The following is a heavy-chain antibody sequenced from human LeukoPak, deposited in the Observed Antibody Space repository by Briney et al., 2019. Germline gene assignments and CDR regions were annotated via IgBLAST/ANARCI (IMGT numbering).Heavy chain of an antibody. CDR2: IKSKTDGGTT. CDR3: TTMEVTELLWFEDLNP. Sequence: GGSLRLSCAASGFTFSNAWMSWVRQAPGEGLEWVGRIKSKTDGGTTDYAAPVKGRFTISRDDSKNTLYLQMDSLKTEDTAVYYCTTMEVTELLWFEDLNPWGQGTLVTVSS. CDR1: GFTFSNAW. V-gene: IGHV3-15*01. D-gene: IGHD3-10*01. J-gene: IGHJ5*02.